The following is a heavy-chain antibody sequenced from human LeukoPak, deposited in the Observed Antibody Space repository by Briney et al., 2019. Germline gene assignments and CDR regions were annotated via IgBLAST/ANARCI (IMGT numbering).Heavy chain of an antibody. CDR1: GFTFSSYG. CDR3: AKETYYDFWSGLPDGY. Sequence: PGGSLRLSCAASGFTFSSYGMHWVRQAPAKGLELVAVIWCNGSNKYYADSVKGRFTISRDNSKNTLYLQMNSLRAEDTAVYYCAKETYYDFWSGLPDGYWGQGTLVTVSS. CDR2: IWCNGSNK. V-gene: IGHV3-33*06. D-gene: IGHD3-3*01. J-gene: IGHJ4*02.